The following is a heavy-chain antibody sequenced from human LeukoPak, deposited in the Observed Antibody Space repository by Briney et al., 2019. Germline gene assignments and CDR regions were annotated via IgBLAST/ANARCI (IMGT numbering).Heavy chain of an antibody. CDR3: AREYYDYVWGSYRYTVYYFDY. CDR2: INPNSGGT. Sequence: ASVKVSCKASGYTFTGYYMHWVRQAPGQGLEWMAWINPNSGGTNYAQKFQGRVTMTRDTSISTAYMELSRLRSDDTAVYYCAREYYDYVWGSYRYTVYYFDYWGQGNLVTVSS. V-gene: IGHV1-2*02. J-gene: IGHJ4*02. D-gene: IGHD3-16*02. CDR1: GYTFTGYY.